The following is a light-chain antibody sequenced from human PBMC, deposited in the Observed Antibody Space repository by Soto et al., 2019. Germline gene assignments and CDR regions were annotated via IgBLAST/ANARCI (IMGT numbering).Light chain of an antibody. Sequence: DIQMTQSPSSLSASVGDRVTITCRASQSISSYLNWYQQKPGKAPKLLIYAASSLQSGVPSRFSGSASGTDFTLTFSSLQPEDFATYYCQQSYSTPQYTFGQGTKLEIK. CDR3: QQSYSTPQYT. V-gene: IGKV1-39*01. CDR1: QSISSY. J-gene: IGKJ2*01. CDR2: AAS.